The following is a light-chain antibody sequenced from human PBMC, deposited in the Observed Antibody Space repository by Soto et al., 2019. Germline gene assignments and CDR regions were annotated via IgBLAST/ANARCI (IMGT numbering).Light chain of an antibody. J-gene: IGLJ2*01. CDR3: QTWGTGIQV. Sequence: QPVLTQSPSASASLGASVKLTCTLSRGHSNYAIAWHQQQPEKGPRYLMKLNSDGRHSKGDGIPDRFSGSTSGAERYLTISSLQSEDEADYYCQTWGTGIQVFGGGTKVTVL. CDR1: RGHSNYA. V-gene: IGLV4-69*01. CDR2: LNSDGRH.